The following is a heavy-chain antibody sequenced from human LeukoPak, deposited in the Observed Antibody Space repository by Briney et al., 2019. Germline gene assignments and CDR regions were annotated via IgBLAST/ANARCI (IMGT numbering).Heavy chain of an antibody. J-gene: IGHJ4*02. D-gene: IGHD1-1*01. CDR2: ISYDGTTK. CDR3: AKDLGTRLNYLDS. V-gene: IGHV3-30-3*01. Sequence: GRSLRLSCAASGFTFSTYAMHWVRQAPGKGLEWVAVISYDGTTKYHADSVKGRFTISRDNSKNTLYLQMNTLRAEDTAVYYCAKDLGTRLNYLDSWGQGTLVTVSS. CDR1: GFTFSTYA.